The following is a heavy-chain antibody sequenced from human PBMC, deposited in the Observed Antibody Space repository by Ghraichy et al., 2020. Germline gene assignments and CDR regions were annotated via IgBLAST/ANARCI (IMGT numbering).Heavy chain of an antibody. CDR1: GYTFTSYG. J-gene: IGHJ5*02. CDR3: ARSVSPGANNHYYHSNTYWFDP. D-gene: IGHD3-22*01. V-gene: IGHV1-18*01. CDR2: ISAYNGNT. Sequence: ASVKVSCKASGYTFTSYGISWVRQAPGQGLEWMGWISAYNGNTNYAQKLQGRVTMTTDTSTSTAYMELRSLRSDDTAVYYCARSVSPGANNHYYHSNTYWFDPWGQGTLVTVSS.